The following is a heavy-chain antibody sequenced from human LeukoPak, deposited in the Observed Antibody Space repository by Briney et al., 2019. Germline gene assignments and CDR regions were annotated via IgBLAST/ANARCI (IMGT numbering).Heavy chain of an antibody. Sequence: GGSLRLSCAASGFTLSNYWMHWVRQAPGKGLVWVSRINSDGSSTSYADSVKGRFTISRDNSKNTLYLQMNSLRAEDTAVYYCARDLNYGDYGAFDIWGQGTMVTVSS. CDR3: ARDLNYGDYGAFDI. J-gene: IGHJ3*02. V-gene: IGHV3-74*01. CDR2: INSDGSST. CDR1: GFTLSNYW. D-gene: IGHD4-17*01.